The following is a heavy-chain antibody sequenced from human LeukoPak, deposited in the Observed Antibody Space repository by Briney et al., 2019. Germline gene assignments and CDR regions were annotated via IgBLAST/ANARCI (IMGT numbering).Heavy chain of an antibody. Sequence: SETLSLTCTVSGGSISSYYWSLTRQPPGKVRAWIGYIYYSGSTNYNPSLKSRVTISVDTSKTQFSLKLSAVTAADTAVYYCARRLRGYSYGYWGQGTLVTVSS. V-gene: IGHV4-59*01. CDR1: GGSISSYY. CDR3: ARRLRGYSYGY. D-gene: IGHD5-18*01. CDR2: IYYSGST. J-gene: IGHJ4*02.